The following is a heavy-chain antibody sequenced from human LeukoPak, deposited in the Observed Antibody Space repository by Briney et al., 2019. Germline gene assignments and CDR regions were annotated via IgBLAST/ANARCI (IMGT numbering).Heavy chain of an antibody. Sequence: SETLSLTCTVSGGSISSGSYYWSWIRQPAGKGLEWIGRIYTSGSTNYNPSPKSRVTISVDTSKNQFSLKLSSVTAADTAVYYCAREDYANAFDIWGQGTMVTVSS. CDR3: AREDYANAFDI. J-gene: IGHJ3*02. CDR2: IYTSGST. D-gene: IGHD4-17*01. CDR1: GGSISSGSYY. V-gene: IGHV4-61*02.